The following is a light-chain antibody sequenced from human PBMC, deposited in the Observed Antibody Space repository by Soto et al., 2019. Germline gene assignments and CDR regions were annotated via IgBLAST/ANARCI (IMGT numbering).Light chain of an antibody. CDR2: DVS. J-gene: IGLJ1*01. CDR3: NSYTSSSTYV. Sequence: QSVLTQPASVSGSPGQSITISCTGTTSDVGRYNYVSWYQQHPGKAPKLIIYDVSNGPSGVSNRFSGSKSGNTASLTISGLQAEDEADYYCNSYTSSSTYVFGTGTTLTVL. V-gene: IGLV2-14*01. CDR1: TSDVGRYNY.